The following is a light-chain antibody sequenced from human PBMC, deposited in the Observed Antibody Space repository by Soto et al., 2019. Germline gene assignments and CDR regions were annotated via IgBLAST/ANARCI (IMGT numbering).Light chain of an antibody. Sequence: QSALTQTPSLXVAPGQRVTISCTGSSSDIVAGSEVHWYQQLPGTAPKLLIFVSTNRPSVVPDRFSVSKSATSASLAITGLKAEDEADYYCQSYDNSMSAYVFGTWTKVPVL. J-gene: IGLJ1*01. V-gene: IGLV1-40*01. CDR3: QSYDNSMSAYV. CDR2: VST. CDR1: SSDIVAGSE.